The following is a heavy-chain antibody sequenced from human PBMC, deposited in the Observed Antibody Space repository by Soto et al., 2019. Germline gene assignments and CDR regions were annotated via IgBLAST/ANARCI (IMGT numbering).Heavy chain of an antibody. D-gene: IGHD6-19*01. Sequence: ESGGGLVQPGGSLRLSCAASGFIFSNYAMNWVRQAPGKGLEWVSVISSSGGSIYYADSVKGRFTISRDNSKNTLYLEMNSLRAEDTAVYYCAKEGVIAVAGTYFDQWGQETLVTVSS. CDR1: GFIFSNYA. J-gene: IGHJ4*02. CDR3: AKEGVIAVAGTYFDQ. V-gene: IGHV3-23*01. CDR2: ISSSGGSI.